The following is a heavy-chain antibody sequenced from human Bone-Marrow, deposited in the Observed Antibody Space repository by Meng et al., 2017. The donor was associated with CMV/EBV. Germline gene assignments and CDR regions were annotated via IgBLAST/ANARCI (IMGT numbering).Heavy chain of an antibody. V-gene: IGHV3-21*01. J-gene: IGHJ6*02. Sequence: GESLKISCAASGFTFSSYSMNWVRQAPGKGLEWVSSISSSGTYIYYADSVKGRFTISRDNAQNSLYLQMNSLRAEDTAVYYCATLQLLRAPGYYYYGMDVWGQGTTVTVSS. D-gene: IGHD2-2*01. CDR2: ISSSGTYI. CDR1: GFTFSSYS. CDR3: ATLQLLRAPGYYYYGMDV.